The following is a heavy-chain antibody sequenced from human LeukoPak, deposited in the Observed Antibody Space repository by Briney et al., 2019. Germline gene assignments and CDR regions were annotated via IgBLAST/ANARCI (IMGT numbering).Heavy chain of an antibody. CDR1: GGTFSSYA. Sequence: GASVKVSCKASGGTFSSYAIGWVRQAPGQGLEWMGGIIPIFGTANYAQKFQGRVTITADESTSTAYMELSSLRSEDTAVYYCARGPPQYYFDYWGQGTLVTVSS. CDR2: IIPIFGTA. CDR3: ARGPPQYYFDY. V-gene: IGHV1-69*13. J-gene: IGHJ4*02.